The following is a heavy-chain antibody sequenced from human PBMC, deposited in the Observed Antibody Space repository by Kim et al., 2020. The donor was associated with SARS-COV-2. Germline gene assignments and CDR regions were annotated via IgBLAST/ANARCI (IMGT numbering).Heavy chain of an antibody. V-gene: IGHV1-8*01. D-gene: IGHD2-2*02. CDR3: ARALGDIVVVPAAIEL. Sequence: KFQGRVTMTRNTSISTAYMELSSLRSEDTAVYYCARALGDIVVVPAAIELWGQGTLVTVSS. J-gene: IGHJ4*02.